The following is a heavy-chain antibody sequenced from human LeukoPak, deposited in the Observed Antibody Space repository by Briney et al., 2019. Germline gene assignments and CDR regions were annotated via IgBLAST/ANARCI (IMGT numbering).Heavy chain of an antibody. J-gene: IGHJ4*02. Sequence: PGGSLRLSCAASGFTFSSYAMHWVRQAPSKGLEWVAVISYDGSNKYYADSVKGRFTISRDNSKNTLYLQMNSLRAEDTAVYYCAKDRVPAAIRLRQPLDYWGQGTLVTVSS. CDR3: AKDRVPAAIRLRQPLDY. CDR1: GFTFSSYA. CDR2: ISYDGSNK. D-gene: IGHD2-2*02. V-gene: IGHV3-30-3*01.